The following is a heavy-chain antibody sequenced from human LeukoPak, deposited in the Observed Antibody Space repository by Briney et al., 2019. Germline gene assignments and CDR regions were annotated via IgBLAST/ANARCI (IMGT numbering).Heavy chain of an antibody. J-gene: IGHJ4*02. V-gene: IGHV1-18*01. CDR1: GYTFTSYG. Sequence: ASVKVSCKASGYTFTSYGISWVRQAPGQGLEWMGWSSAYNGNTNYAQKLQGRVTMTTDTSTSTAYMELRSLRSDDTAVYYCARSYYDSSGYHYYFDYWGQGTLVTVSS. D-gene: IGHD3-22*01. CDR2: SSAYNGNT. CDR3: ARSYYDSSGYHYYFDY.